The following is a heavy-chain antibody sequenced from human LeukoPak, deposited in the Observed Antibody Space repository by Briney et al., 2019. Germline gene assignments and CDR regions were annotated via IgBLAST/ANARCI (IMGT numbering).Heavy chain of an antibody. D-gene: IGHD3-9*01. J-gene: IGHJ4*02. Sequence: GGSLRLSCAASGFTFSSYSMNWVRQAPGKGLEWVSSISSSSSYIYYADSVKGRFTISRDNAKNSLYLQMNSLRAEDMAVYYCARSYDILTGYHDYWGQGTLVTVSS. V-gene: IGHV3-21*01. CDR3: ARSYDILTGYHDY. CDR1: GFTFSSYS. CDR2: ISSSSSYI.